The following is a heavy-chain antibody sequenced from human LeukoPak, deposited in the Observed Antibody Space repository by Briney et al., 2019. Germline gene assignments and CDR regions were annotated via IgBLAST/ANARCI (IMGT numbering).Heavy chain of an antibody. J-gene: IGHJ6*02. CDR3: ARGAGYCSSTSCQNYYYYYGMDV. V-gene: IGHV4-31*03. CDR2: IYYSGST. D-gene: IGHD2-2*01. CDR1: GGSISSGGYY. Sequence: SETLSLTCTVSGGSISSGGYYWSWIRQHPGKGLEWIGYIYYSGSTYYNPSLKSRGTISVDTSKNQFSLKLSSVTAADTAVYYCARGAGYCSSTSCQNYYYYYGMDVWGQGTTVTVSS.